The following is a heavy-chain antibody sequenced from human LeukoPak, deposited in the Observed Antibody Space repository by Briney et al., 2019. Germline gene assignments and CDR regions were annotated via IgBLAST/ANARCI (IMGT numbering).Heavy chain of an antibody. Sequence: PGGSLRLSCAASGFIFINYWITWVRQAPGKGLDWVATISQAGGSKYYEESVRGRFTIARDNAKNSLFLQMTSLRVEDAALYYCATIRGNAQLWANWGQGALVIVSS. D-gene: IGHD1-1*01. CDR2: ISQAGGSK. CDR1: GFIFINYW. J-gene: IGHJ4*02. V-gene: IGHV3-7*01. CDR3: ATIRGNAQLWAN.